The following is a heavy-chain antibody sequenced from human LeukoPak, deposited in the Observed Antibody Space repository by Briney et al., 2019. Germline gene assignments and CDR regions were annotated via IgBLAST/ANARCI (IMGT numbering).Heavy chain of an antibody. CDR1: GFTFSSYS. CDR3: AKGVYYDSSAYNAFDI. V-gene: IGHV3-23*01. CDR2: ISGSGGSI. D-gene: IGHD3-22*01. Sequence: GGSLRLSCAASGFTFSSYSMNWVRQAPGKGLEWVSAISGSGGSIYYADSVKGRFIISRDNSKNTLYLQMNSLRAEDTAVYYCAKGVYYDSSAYNAFDIWGQGTMVTVSS. J-gene: IGHJ3*02.